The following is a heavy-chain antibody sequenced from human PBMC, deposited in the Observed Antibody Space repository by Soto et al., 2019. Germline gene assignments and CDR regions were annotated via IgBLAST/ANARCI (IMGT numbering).Heavy chain of an antibody. CDR3: ERGYCSGGSCYSGHGFDI. D-gene: IGHD2-15*01. Sequence: SVKVSCKASGGTFSSYAISWVRQAPGQGLEWMGGIIPIFGTANYAQKFQGRVTITADESTSTAYMELSSLRSEDTAVYYCERGYCSGGSCYSGHGFDIWGQGTMVTVSS. J-gene: IGHJ3*02. CDR1: GGTFSSYA. V-gene: IGHV1-69*13. CDR2: IIPIFGTA.